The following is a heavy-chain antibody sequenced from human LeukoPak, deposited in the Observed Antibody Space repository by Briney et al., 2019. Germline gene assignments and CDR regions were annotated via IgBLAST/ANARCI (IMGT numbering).Heavy chain of an antibody. D-gene: IGHD3-10*01. CDR3: VRDRGWFHFDL. CDR1: GFTFSDHY. Sequence: GGSLRLSCAASGFTFSDHYMSWVRQAPGKGLEWVSYISSSSSTIYYADSVKGRFTISRDNAKNSLYLQMNSLRAEDTAVYYCVRDRGWFHFDLWGQGTLVTVSS. CDR2: ISSSSSTI. J-gene: IGHJ4*02. V-gene: IGHV3-11*04.